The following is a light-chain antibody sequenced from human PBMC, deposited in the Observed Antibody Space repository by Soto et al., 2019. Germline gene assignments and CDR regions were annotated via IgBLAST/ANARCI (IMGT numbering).Light chain of an antibody. Sequence: QSVLTQPASVSGSPGQSITITCTGTRSDIGAYNFVSWYQQHPGEVPKLMLYDVSIRPSGVSNLFSGSTSGNTASLTISGLQAEDEADYYCTSWTTSTTMIFGGGTKVTVL. CDR3: TSWTTSTTMI. CDR2: DVS. J-gene: IGLJ2*01. CDR1: RSDIGAYNF. V-gene: IGLV2-14*03.